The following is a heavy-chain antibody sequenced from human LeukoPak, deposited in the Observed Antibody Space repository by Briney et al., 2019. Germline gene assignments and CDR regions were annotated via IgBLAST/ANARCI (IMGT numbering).Heavy chain of an antibody. D-gene: IGHD1-26*01. CDR3: DPYSGSYGPYYYYYMDV. V-gene: IGHV3-21*01. CDR1: GFTFSSYN. J-gene: IGHJ6*03. Sequence: GGSLRLSCAASGFTFSSYNMNWVRQAPGKGLEWVSSITSDSRYMYYADSVKGRFTISRDNAKNSLYLQMNSLRAEDAALYSRDPYSGSYGPYYYYYMDVWGKGTTVTISS. CDR2: ITSDSRYM.